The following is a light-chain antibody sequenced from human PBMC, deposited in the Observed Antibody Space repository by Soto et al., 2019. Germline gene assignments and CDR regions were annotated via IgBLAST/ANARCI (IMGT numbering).Light chain of an antibody. CDR1: QSVSSNY. Sequence: EIVVTQSPGTLSLSPGERATLSCRASQSVSSNYLAWYQQKPGQAPRLLIYGASSRASDIPDRFSGSGSGTDFTLIFSRLEPEDFAMYYCQQYRSTPFTFGPGTKVDVK. CDR2: GAS. V-gene: IGKV3-20*01. J-gene: IGKJ3*01. CDR3: QQYRSTPFT.